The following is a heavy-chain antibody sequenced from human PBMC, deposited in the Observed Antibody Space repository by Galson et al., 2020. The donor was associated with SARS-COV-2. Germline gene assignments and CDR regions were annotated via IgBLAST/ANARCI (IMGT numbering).Heavy chain of an antibody. CDR2: IYYDGTT. CDR3: ARHAVSTVAFDS. D-gene: IGHD4-17*01. CDR1: SGSMKTTGYY. Sequence: SETLSLTCSVYSGSMKTTGYYWGWVRQPPGKGLEWIGSIYYDGTTFYNPSLRSRVALSVDTPKNQFSLNLSSATAADTALYFCARHAVSTVAFDSWGQGSLVTVSA. V-gene: IGHV4-39*01. J-gene: IGHJ4*02.